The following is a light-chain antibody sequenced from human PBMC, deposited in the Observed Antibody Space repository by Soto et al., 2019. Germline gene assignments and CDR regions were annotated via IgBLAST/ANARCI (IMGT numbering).Light chain of an antibody. J-gene: IGLJ1*01. V-gene: IGLV1-40*01. CDR1: RAAYD. CDR3: QSYDSSVSGSKV. CDR2: GNN. Sequence: QSALTQPPSGTGAPGQRGTITYTGSRAAYDVHWYQQVPGTAPKLLIYGNNNRPSGVPERFSGSKSGTSASLAITGLQAEDEADYYCQSYDSSVSGSKVFGTGTKVTXL.